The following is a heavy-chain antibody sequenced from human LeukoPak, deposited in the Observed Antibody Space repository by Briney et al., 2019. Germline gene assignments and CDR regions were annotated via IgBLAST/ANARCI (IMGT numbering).Heavy chain of an antibody. CDR2: ISSSSSFI. Sequence: GGSLRLSCAASGFTFSNYSMNWVRQAPGKGLEWVSSISSSSSFIYYADSVKGRFTISRDNAKNSLYLQMNSLRAEDTAVYYCAIGVYGGPADYWGQGTLVTVSS. V-gene: IGHV3-21*01. CDR1: GFTFSNYS. CDR3: AIGVYGGPADY. J-gene: IGHJ4*02. D-gene: IGHD4-23*01.